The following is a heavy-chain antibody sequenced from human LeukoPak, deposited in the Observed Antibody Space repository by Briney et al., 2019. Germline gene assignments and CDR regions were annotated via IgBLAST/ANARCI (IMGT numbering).Heavy chain of an antibody. D-gene: IGHD5-18*01. J-gene: IGHJ4*02. CDR1: GYTLTELS. CDR2: FDPEDGET. CDR3: ATSQPGYSLSAFDY. Sequence: ASVKVSCKVSGYTLTELSMHWVRQAPGKGLEWMGGFDPEDGETIYAQKFQGTVTMTEDTSTDTAYMELSSLRAEDTAVYYCATSQPGYSLSAFDYWGQGTLVTVSS. V-gene: IGHV1-24*01.